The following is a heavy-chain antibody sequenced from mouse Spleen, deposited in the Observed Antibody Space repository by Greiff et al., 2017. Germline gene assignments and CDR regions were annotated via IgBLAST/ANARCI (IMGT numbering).Heavy chain of an antibody. CDR3: ARPYYGSSYAMDY. CDR2: IFPGTGTT. CDR1: GYTFTSYW. V-gene: IGHV1S132*01. J-gene: IGHJ4*01. D-gene: IGHD1-1*01. Sequence: VQLQESGAELVKPGASVKLSCKTSGYTFTSYWIQWVKQRPGQGLGWIGEIFPGTGTTYYNEKFKGKATLTIDTSSSTAYMQLSSLTSEDSAVYFCARPYYGSSYAMDYWGQGTSVTVSS.